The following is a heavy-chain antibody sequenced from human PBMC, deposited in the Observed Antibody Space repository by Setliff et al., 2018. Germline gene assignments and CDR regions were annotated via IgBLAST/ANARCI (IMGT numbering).Heavy chain of an antibody. V-gene: IGHV4-39*01. CDR1: GASISSSRDY. J-gene: IGHJ4*02. D-gene: IGHD4-17*01. CDR2: IYYSGST. Sequence: PSETLSLTCTVSGASISSSRDYWGWIRQPPGKGLEWIGSIYYSGSTYYNPSLKSRVTISVDTSKNQFSLKLSSVTAADTAVYYCARQTLRDYFDYWGQGTLVTVSS. CDR3: ARQTLRDYFDY.